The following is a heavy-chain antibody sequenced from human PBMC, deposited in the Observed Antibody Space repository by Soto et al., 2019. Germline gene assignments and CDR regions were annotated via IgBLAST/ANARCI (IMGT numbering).Heavy chain of an antibody. CDR1: GFTFSSYG. Sequence: QTGGSLRLSCAASGFTFSSYGMHWVRQAPGKGLEWVAVISYDGSNKYYADSVKGRFTISRDNSKNTLYLQMNSLRAEDTAVYYCAKDQEASSVPYYYYYGMDVWGQGTTVTVSS. J-gene: IGHJ6*02. V-gene: IGHV3-30*18. CDR2: ISYDGSNK. CDR3: AKDQEASSVPYYYYYGMDV. D-gene: IGHD6-6*01.